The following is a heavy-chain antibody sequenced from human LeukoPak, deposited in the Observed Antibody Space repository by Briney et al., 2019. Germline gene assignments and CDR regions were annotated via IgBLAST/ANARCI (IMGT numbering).Heavy chain of an antibody. CDR1: GGSIRSYY. CDR2: IYYSGST. V-gene: IGHV4-59*01. D-gene: IGHD1-26*01. Sequence: SETLSLTCTVSGGSIRSYYWSWIRQPPGKGLEWIGYIYYSGSTNYNPSLKSRVTISVDTSKNQFSLKLSSVTAADTAVYYCARLALQEVGATQTYYLDYWGQGTLVTVSS. CDR3: ARLALQEVGATQTYYLDY. J-gene: IGHJ4*02.